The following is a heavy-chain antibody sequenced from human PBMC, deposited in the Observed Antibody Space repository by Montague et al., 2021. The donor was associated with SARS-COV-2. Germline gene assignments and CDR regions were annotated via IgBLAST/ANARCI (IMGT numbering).Heavy chain of an antibody. CDR3: AREGYSAYDYGGFDI. CDR1: GFSVSHNY. J-gene: IGHJ4*02. Sequence: SLRLSCAASGFSVSHNYMSWVRQAPGKGLEWVSVIYSGGTTHYADSVKGRLTISRDNSKNTLYVQVDSLRPEDTAVYYCAREGYSAYDYGGFDIWGQGTLVTVSS. D-gene: IGHD5-12*01. CDR2: IYSGGTT. V-gene: IGHV3-66*02.